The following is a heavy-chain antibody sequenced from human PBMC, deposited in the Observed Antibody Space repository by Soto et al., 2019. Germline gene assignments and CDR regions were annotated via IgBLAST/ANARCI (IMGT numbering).Heavy chain of an antibody. CDR3: ARSPHDYGDGVGYNWFDP. CDR2: IYHSGST. J-gene: IGHJ5*02. CDR1: SGSISSSNW. D-gene: IGHD4-17*01. Sequence: SETLSLTCAVSSGSISSSNWWSWVRQPPGKGLEWIGEIYHSGSTNYNPSLKSRVTISVDKSKNQFSLKLSSVTAADTAVYYCARSPHDYGDGVGYNWFDPWGQGTLVTVSS. V-gene: IGHV4-4*02.